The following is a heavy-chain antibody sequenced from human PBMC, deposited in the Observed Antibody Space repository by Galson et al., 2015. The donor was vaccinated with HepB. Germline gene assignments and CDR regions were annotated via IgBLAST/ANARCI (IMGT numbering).Heavy chain of an antibody. J-gene: IGHJ6*02. D-gene: IGHD3-3*01. Sequence: SLRLSCAASRFTFSRHTMHWVRQAPGKGLEWVAVTSDDGSNKWYADSVKGRFTISRDNSKNTLYLQMNSLRAEDTAVYYCARALGMIQDFWGTSYPGYGMDVWGQGTTVTVSS. CDR2: TSDDGSNK. CDR3: ARALGMIQDFWGTSYPGYGMDV. CDR1: RFTFSRHT. V-gene: IGHV3-30*04.